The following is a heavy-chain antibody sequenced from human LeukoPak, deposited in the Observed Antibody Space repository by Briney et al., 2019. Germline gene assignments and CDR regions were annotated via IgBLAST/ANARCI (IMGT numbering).Heavy chain of an antibody. CDR3: ARDKYSSRYWFDP. D-gene: IGHD6-19*01. J-gene: IGHJ5*02. V-gene: IGHV4-59*01. CDR1: GGSISSYY. CDR2: IYYSGST. Sequence: SETLSLTCTVSGGSISSYYWSWIRQPPGKGLEWIGYIYYSGSTNYNPSLMSRVTISVDTSKNQFSLKLSSVTAADTAVYYCARDKYSSRYWFDPWGQGTLVTVSS.